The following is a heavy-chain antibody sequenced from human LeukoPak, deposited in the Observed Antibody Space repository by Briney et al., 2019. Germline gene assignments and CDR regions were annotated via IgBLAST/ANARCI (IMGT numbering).Heavy chain of an antibody. CDR2: INPNSGGT. CDR3: ARDPGYSSSPLDH. Sequence: ASVKVSCKASGGTFSSYAISWVRQAPGQGLEWMGWINPNSGGTNYAQKFQGRVTMTRDTSISTAYMELSRLRSDDTAVYYCARDPGYSSSPLDHWGQGTLVTVSS. CDR1: GGTFSSYA. D-gene: IGHD6-6*01. J-gene: IGHJ4*02. V-gene: IGHV1-2*02.